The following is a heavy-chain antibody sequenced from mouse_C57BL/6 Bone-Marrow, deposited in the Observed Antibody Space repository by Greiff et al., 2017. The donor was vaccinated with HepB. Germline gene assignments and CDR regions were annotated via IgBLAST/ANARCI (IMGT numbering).Heavy chain of an antibody. J-gene: IGHJ2*01. V-gene: IGHV1-64*01. CDR2: IHPNSGST. CDR3: ARAYSKNYFDY. Sequence: QVQLQQPGAELVKPGASVKLSCKASGYTFTSYWMHWVKQRPGQGLEWIGMIHPNSGSTNYNEKFKSKATLTVDKPSSTAYMQLSSLTSEDSAVYYCARAYSKNYFDYWGQGTTLTVSS. D-gene: IGHD2-5*01. CDR1: GYTFTSYW.